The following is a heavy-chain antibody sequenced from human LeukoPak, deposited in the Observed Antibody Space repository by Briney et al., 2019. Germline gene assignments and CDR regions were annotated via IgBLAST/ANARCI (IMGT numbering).Heavy chain of an antibody. Sequence: SSVKVSCKASGYTFTSYDINWVRQATGQGLEWMGWMNHNSGNTGYAQKFQGRVTMTRNTSISTAYMELSSLRSEDTAVYYCARGRRLEWLKRTIDYWGEGTLVTVSS. CDR3: ARGRRLEWLKRTIDY. D-gene: IGHD3-3*01. CDR2: MNHNSGNT. J-gene: IGHJ4*02. V-gene: IGHV1-8*01. CDR1: GYTFTSYD.